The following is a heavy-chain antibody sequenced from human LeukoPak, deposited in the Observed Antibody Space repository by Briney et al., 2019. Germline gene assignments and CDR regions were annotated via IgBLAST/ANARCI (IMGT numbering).Heavy chain of an antibody. J-gene: IGHJ4*02. CDR3: ARDRREVAGYDY. CDR2: IYYSGST. V-gene: IGHV4-59*01. CDR1: GGSISSYY. Sequence: SETLSLTCTVSGGSISSYYWSWIRQPPGKGLEWIGYIYYSGSTNYNPSLKSRVTISVDTSKNQFFLKLSSVTAADTAVYYCARDRREVAGYDYWGQGTLVTVSS. D-gene: IGHD6-19*01.